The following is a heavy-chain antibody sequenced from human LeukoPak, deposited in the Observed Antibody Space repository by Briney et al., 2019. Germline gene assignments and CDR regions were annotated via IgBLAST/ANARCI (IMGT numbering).Heavy chain of an antibody. CDR3: ARGNGWHDY. CDR2: IRFSGAT. D-gene: IGHD6-19*01. J-gene: IGHJ4*02. CDR1: RGSIVGYF. V-gene: IGHV4-59*01. Sequence: SETLSLTCTVSRGSIVGYFWTWVRQPPGKGLECIGNIRFSGATSYNPPLESRVTISVDSSKSQIFLHLRSVTTADTAVYYCARGNGWHDYWGQGTLVTVSS.